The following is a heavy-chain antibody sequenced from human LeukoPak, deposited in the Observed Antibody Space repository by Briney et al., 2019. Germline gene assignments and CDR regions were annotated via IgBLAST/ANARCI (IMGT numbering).Heavy chain of an antibody. J-gene: IGHJ3*02. D-gene: IGHD6-6*01. Sequence: GGSLRLSCAASGLTFSYQAMRWRRQAPGKGLYWVSAIVGSGATTYYTNSVKGRFTISRDNSKNTLYLHMNSLRAEDTALYYFANATPSSPNDASGIWGQGTMVTVSS. V-gene: IGHV3-23*01. CDR1: GLTFSYQA. CDR3: ANATPSSPNDASGI. CDR2: IVGSGATT.